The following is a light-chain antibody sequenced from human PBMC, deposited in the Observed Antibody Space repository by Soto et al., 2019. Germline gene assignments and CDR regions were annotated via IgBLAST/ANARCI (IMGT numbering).Light chain of an antibody. CDR1: HYIYSN. CDR3: QQYHNLWT. V-gene: IGKV3-15*01. J-gene: IGKJ1*01. Sequence: EIVLTQSPATLSVSPGERATLSCTASHYIYSNVASFQQRPGPAPRLLIYRASTRSTGTPARFTGSGSGTEFTLTITSLKSEDFALYYCQQYHNLWTVGQGTDVEIK. CDR2: RAS.